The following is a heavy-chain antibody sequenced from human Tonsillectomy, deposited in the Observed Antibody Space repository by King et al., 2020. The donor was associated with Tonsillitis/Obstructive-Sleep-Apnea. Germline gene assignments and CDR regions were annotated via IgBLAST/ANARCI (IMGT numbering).Heavy chain of an antibody. D-gene: IGHD3-22*01. CDR3: ARDSMSHYFDSSTYYTFHY. CDR2: ISAYNGDT. Sequence: VQLVESGAEVKKPGASVKVSCKASGYTFTSYGISWVRQAPGQGLEWMGWISAYNGDTNYAQKLQGRLTMTTDTSTSTAYMELRSLRSDDTAVYYCARDSMSHYFDSSTYYTFHYWGQGPLVTVSS. V-gene: IGHV1-18*01. J-gene: IGHJ4*02. CDR1: GYTFTSYG.